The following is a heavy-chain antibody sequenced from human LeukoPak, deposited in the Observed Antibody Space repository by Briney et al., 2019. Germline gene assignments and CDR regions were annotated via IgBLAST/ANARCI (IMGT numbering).Heavy chain of an antibody. CDR1: GYSISSGYY. D-gene: IGHD4-23*01. V-gene: IGHV4-38-2*01. J-gene: IGHJ3*02. Sequence: SETLSLTCAVSGYSISSGYYWGWIRQPPGKGLEWIGSIYHSGSTYYNPSLKSRVTISVDTSKNQFSLKLSSVTAADTAVYYCARLRWSYHDAFDIWGQGTMVTVSS. CDR3: ARLRWSYHDAFDI. CDR2: IYHSGST.